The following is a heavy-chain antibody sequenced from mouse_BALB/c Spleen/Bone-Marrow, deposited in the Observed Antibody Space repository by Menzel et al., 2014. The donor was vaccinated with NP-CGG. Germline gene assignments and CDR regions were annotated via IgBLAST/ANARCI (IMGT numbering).Heavy chain of an antibody. D-gene: IGHD4-1*01. Sequence: EVHLVESGGGLVQPGGSRKLSCAASGFTFSSFGMHWVRQAPEKGLEWVAYISSGSSTIYYADTVKDRFTISRDNPKNTLFLKMTSLRSEDTAMYYCATGTRDYWGQGTTLTVSS. CDR1: GFTFSSFG. CDR2: ISSGSSTI. V-gene: IGHV5-17*02. J-gene: IGHJ2*01. CDR3: ATGTRDY.